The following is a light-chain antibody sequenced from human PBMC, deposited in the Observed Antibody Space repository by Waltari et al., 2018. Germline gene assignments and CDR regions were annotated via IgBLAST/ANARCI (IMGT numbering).Light chain of an antibody. CDR3: HSTHSNYWV. V-gene: IGLV3-25*03. CDR1: ELPKQY. CDR2: KDT. Sequence: SYELTQPPSVSVYPGQKAKRTCSGDELPKQYAYWYQQRPGQAPVLVIYKDTERPSGIPDRISGSSSGTTVTLTISGVQAEDEADYYCHSTHSNYWVFGGGTKLTVL. J-gene: IGLJ3*02.